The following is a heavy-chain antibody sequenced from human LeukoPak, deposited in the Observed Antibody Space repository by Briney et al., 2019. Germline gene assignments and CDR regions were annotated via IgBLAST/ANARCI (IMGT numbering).Heavy chain of an antibody. CDR2: IYTSGST. D-gene: IGHD4-23*01. Sequence: SETLSLTCTVSGGSISSGSYYWSWIRQPAGKGLEWIGRIYTSGSTNYNPSLKSRVTISVDTSKNQYSLKLSSVTAADTAVYYCARDLRGGGFDYWGQGTLVTVSS. V-gene: IGHV4-61*02. CDR1: GGSISSGSYY. CDR3: ARDLRGGGFDY. J-gene: IGHJ4*02.